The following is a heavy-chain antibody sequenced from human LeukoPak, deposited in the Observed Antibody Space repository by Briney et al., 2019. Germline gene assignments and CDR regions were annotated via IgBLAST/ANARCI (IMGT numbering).Heavy chain of an antibody. D-gene: IGHD4-17*01. CDR2: IKQDGSEK. V-gene: IGHV3-7*01. J-gene: IGHJ4*02. CDR1: GFKFSSNW. Sequence: GGSLRLSCAAAGFKFSSNWMSWVRPAPGKGLEWVANIKQDGSEKYYVDSVKGRFTISRDNAKNSLYLQMNSLRAEDTAVYYCAREGPSVTPYYWGQGTLVTVSS. CDR3: AREGPSVTPYY.